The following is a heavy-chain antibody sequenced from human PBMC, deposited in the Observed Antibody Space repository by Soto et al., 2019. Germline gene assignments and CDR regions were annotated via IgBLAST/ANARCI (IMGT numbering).Heavy chain of an antibody. CDR1: GGSISSGGYY. CDR3: ARVRSSSWSNWFAP. J-gene: IGHJ5*02. V-gene: IGHV4-31*03. Sequence: QVQLQESGPGLVKPSQTLSLTCTVSGGSISSGGYYWSWIRQHPGKGLEWIGYIYYSGSTYYNPSLKSRVTISVDTSKNQFSLKLSSVTAADTAVYYCARVRSSSWSNWFAPWGKGTRVTVSS. D-gene: IGHD6-13*01. CDR2: IYYSGST.